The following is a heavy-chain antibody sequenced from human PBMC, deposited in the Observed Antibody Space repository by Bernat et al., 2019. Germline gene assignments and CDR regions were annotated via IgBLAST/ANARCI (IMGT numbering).Heavy chain of an antibody. CDR2: ISYDGSNK. CDR1: GFTFSTFG. V-gene: IGHV3-30*03. J-gene: IGHJ6*03. CDR3: ARGFSRPTQGMDV. D-gene: IGHD2-2*01. Sequence: GESGGGVVQPGRSLRLSCAASGFTFSTFGIHWVRQAPGKGLEWVAVISYDGSNKYYADSVKGRFTISREDAKDSLYLQMNSLRAEDTAVYYCARGFSRPTQGMDVWGKGTTVTVSS.